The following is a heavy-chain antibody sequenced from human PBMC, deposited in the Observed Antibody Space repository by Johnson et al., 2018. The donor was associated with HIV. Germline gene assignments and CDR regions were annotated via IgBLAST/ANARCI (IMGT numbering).Heavy chain of an antibody. V-gene: IGHV3-7*05. CDR2: IKQDGSEK. CDR3: ARESLPGYSSSNDAVDI. J-gene: IGHJ3*02. Sequence: VQLVESGGGLVQPGGSLRLSCAASGFTFSSYWMSWVRQAPGKGLEWVANIKQDGSEKYYVDSVKGRFTISRDNAKNSLYLQMNSLRAEDTAVYYCARESLPGYSSSNDAVDIWGQGTMVTVSS. D-gene: IGHD6-13*01. CDR1: GFTFSSYW.